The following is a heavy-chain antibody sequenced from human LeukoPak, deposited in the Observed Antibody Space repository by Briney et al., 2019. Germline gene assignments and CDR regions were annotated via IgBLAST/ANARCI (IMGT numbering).Heavy chain of an antibody. CDR1: GFTFSSFG. Sequence: PGGSLRLSCAASGFTFSSFGIHWVRQAPGKGLEWLAFIRHDGSNKYYADSVKGRFTTSRDNAKNSLYLQMNSLRAEDTAVYYCARDRFGESFDYWGQGTLVTVSS. D-gene: IGHD3-10*01. J-gene: IGHJ4*02. CDR3: ARDRFGESFDY. CDR2: IRHDGSNK. V-gene: IGHV3-30*02.